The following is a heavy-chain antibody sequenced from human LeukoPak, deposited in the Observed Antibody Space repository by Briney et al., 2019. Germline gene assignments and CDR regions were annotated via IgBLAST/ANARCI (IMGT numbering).Heavy chain of an antibody. D-gene: IGHD3-10*02. Sequence: GGSLRLSCAASGFSFSTYWMSWVRQAPGRGLEWVANIKPHGSEKYYVDSVKGRFTISRDNAKNSLYLQMNSLRAEDTAVYYCAELGITMIGGVWGKGTTVTISS. V-gene: IGHV3-7*01. J-gene: IGHJ6*04. CDR3: AELGITMIGGV. CDR2: IKPHGSEK. CDR1: GFSFSTYW.